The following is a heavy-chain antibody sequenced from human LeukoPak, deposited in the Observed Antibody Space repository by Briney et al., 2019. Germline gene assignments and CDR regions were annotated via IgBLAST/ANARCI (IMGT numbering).Heavy chain of an antibody. CDR2: ISYDGSSK. CDR1: GFPFSTYG. CDR3: ANSPDYGAGSRHGY. Sequence: GGSLSLSCAASGFPFSTYGMQWVRQAPGKGLEWVAVISYDGSSKFYADTVKGRFTISRDNSKNTLYLQMNSLTVEDTAVYFCANSPDYGAGSRHGYWGQGTLVIVS. J-gene: IGHJ4*02. V-gene: IGHV3-30*18. D-gene: IGHD3-10*01.